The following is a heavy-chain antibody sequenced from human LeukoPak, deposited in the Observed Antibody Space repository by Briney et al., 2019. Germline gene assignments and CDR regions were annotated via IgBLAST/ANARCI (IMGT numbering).Heavy chain of an antibody. J-gene: IGHJ6*03. Sequence: SETLSLTCTVSGDSISSYYCSWIRQPPGKGLEWIGYIYYSGSTSYNPSLKSRVTISLDTSNNLFSLKLRSVTAAGTAVYYCARGHSIKPYYYYYYMDVWGKGTTVTVSS. CDR2: IYYSGST. CDR1: GDSISSYY. CDR3: ARGHSIKPYYYYYYMDV. V-gene: IGHV4-59*01. D-gene: IGHD4-11*01.